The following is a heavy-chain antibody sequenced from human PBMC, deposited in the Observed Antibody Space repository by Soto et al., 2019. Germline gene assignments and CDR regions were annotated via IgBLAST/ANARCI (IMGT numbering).Heavy chain of an antibody. CDR3: AREDDGGDRDYYGLDF. CDR2: VHYSGSV. Sequence: QVQLQQSGPGLVKPSQTLSLTCTVSGGSISFDHYHWTWIRQPPGKDLEWIGYVHYSGSVLYNPSLQSRVSISVDTSKNQCSLKLSSVTAADTAVYFCAREDDGGDRDYYGLDFWGQGTTVTVSS. V-gene: IGHV4-30-4*01. D-gene: IGHD2-21*02. J-gene: IGHJ6*02. CDR1: GGSISFDHYH.